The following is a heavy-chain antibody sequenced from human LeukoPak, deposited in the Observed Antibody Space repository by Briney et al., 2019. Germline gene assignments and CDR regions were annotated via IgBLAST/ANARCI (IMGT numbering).Heavy chain of an antibody. D-gene: IGHD3-22*01. CDR1: GYTFTGYY. CDR3: ARSPRSYYDSSGYSLFDY. Sequence: GASVKVSCKASGYTFTGYYMHWVRQAPGQGLEWMGWINPNSGGTNYAQKFQGRVTMTRDTSISTAYMKLSRLRSDDTAVYYCARSPRSYYDSSGYSLFDYWGQGTLVTVSS. CDR2: INPNSGGT. J-gene: IGHJ4*02. V-gene: IGHV1-2*02.